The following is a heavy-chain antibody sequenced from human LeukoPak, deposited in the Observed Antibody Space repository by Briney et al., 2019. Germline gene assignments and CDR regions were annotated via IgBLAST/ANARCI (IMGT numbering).Heavy chain of an antibody. D-gene: IGHD4-23*01. V-gene: IGHV3-33*01. CDR1: GFTFSDSG. CDR3: ARELLGFGGYYFDY. J-gene: IGHJ4*02. Sequence: PGRSLRLSCAASGFTFSDSGMYWVRQSPGKGLEWVAVIWYDGSNKYYADSVKGRFTISRDNSKNTLYLQMNSLRAEDTAVYYCARELLGFGGYYFDYWGQGTLVTVSS. CDR2: IWYDGSNK.